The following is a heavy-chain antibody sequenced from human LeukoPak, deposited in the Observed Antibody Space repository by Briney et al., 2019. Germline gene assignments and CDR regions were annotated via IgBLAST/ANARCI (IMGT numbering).Heavy chain of an antibody. D-gene: IGHD5-12*01. Sequence: SETLSLTCTVSRGSISTSSYYWGWVRQPPGKGLEWIGNIFYSGSTYYSPSLKSRVTISLDTSRNQFSLKLNSVTAADTAVYYCAKSNGYSLVDIWGQGTMVTVSS. CDR3: AKSNGYSLVDI. CDR2: IFYSGST. CDR1: RGSISTSSYY. J-gene: IGHJ3*02. V-gene: IGHV4-39*07.